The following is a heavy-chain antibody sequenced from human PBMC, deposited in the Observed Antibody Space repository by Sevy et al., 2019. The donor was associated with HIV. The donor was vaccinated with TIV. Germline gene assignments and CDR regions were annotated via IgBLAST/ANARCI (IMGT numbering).Heavy chain of an antibody. CDR2: IIPILGIA. J-gene: IGHJ6*02. V-gene: IGHV1-69*04. D-gene: IGHD2-2*02. CDR3: ARAEPRYCSSTSCYTRRGTVGGNYYYGMDV. CDR1: GGTFSSYA. Sequence: ASVKVSCKASGGTFSSYAISWVRQAPGQGLEWMGRIIPILGIANYAQKFQGRVTITADKSTSTAYMELSSLRSEDTAVYYCARAEPRYCSSTSCYTRRGTVGGNYYYGMDVWGQGTTVTVSS.